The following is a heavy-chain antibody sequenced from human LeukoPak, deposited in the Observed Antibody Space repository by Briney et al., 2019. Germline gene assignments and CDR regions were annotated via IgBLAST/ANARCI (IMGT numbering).Heavy chain of an antibody. CDR2: ITHNSDST. CDR3: VKDHDWALDF. V-gene: IGHV3-48*01. J-gene: IGHJ4*02. D-gene: IGHD3-9*01. CDR1: GFTFNAYP. Sequence: GGSLTLSCAASGFTFNAYPMNWVRQAPGKGLEWISYITHNSDSTYYADSVKGRFTISRDNAKNSLYLQMNSLRAEDTAVYYCVKDHDWALDFWGQGTLVTVSS.